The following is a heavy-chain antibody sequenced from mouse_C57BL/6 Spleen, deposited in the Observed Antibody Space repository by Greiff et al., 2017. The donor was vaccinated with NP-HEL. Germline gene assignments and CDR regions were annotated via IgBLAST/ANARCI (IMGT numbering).Heavy chain of an antibody. D-gene: IGHD1-1*01. Sequence: VQLQQSGAELVKPGASVKMSCKASGYTFTSYWITWVKQRPGQGLEWIGDIYPGSGSTNYNEKFKSKATLTVDTSSSTAYMQLSSLTSEDSAVYYCARRDGSTDYYAMDYWGQGTSVTVSS. CDR2: IYPGSGST. V-gene: IGHV1-55*01. CDR3: ARRDGSTDYYAMDY. J-gene: IGHJ4*01. CDR1: GYTFTSYW.